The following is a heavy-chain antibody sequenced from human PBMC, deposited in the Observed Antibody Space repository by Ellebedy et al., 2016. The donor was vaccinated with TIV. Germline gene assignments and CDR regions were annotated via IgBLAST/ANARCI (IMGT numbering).Heavy chain of an antibody. CDR2: INPNRGGT. CDR3: ARDRRYCSGDSCSYYFDY. J-gene: IGHJ4*02. Sequence: ASVKVSCKASGYTFTAYHIHWVRQAPGQGLEWMGWINPNRGGTNYAQKFQGRVTMTRDTSISTAYMELSRLRSEDTAVYYCARDRRYCSGDSCSYYFDYWGQGTLVTVSS. CDR1: GYTFTAYH. V-gene: IGHV1-2*02. D-gene: IGHD2-15*01.